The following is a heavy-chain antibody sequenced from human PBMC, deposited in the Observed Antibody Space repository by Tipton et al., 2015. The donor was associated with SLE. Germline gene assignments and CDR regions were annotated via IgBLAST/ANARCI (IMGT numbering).Heavy chain of an antibody. CDR3: ARDPGYGDFGAFDI. J-gene: IGHJ3*02. CDR2: IWYDGSNK. CDR1: GFTFSSYG. V-gene: IGHV3-33*01. Sequence: SLRLSCAAPGFTFSSYGMHWVRQAPGKGLEWVAVIWYDGSNKYYADSVKGRFTISRDNSKNTLYLQMNSLRAEDTAVYYCARDPGYGDFGAFDIWGQGTMVTVSS. D-gene: IGHD4-17*01.